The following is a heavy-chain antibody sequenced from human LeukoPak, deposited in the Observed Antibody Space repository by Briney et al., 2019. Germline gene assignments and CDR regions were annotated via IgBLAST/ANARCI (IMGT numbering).Heavy chain of an antibody. J-gene: IGHJ6*04. CDR2: ITGSGDVT. Sequence: PGGSLRLSCAASGFTFSSYEMNWVRQAPGKGLEWVSYITGSGDVTYYADSVKGRFSISRDNAKNSLYLQMNSLRAEDTAIYYCVRWPSGSYPYYYDYGMDVCGTGTTVTVSS. V-gene: IGHV3-48*03. CDR3: VRWPSGSYPYYYDYGMDV. D-gene: IGHD3-10*01. CDR1: GFTFSSYE.